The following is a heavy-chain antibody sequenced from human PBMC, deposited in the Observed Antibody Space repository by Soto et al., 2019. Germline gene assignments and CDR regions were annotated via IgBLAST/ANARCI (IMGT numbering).Heavy chain of an antibody. J-gene: IGHJ4*02. CDR2: ISGSGGST. CDR3: ATSPGYKFFSFDY. V-gene: IGHV3-23*01. D-gene: IGHD3-10*01. Sequence: EVQLLESGGGLVQPGGSLRLSCAASGFTFSSYAMSWVRQAPGKGLEWVSAISGSGGSTYYADSVKGRFTISRDNSKNTLYLQMNSLRAEDTALYYCATSPGYKFFSFDYWGQGTLVTVSS. CDR1: GFTFSSYA.